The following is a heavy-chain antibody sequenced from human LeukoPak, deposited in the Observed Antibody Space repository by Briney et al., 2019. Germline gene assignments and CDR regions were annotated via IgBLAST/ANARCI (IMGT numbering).Heavy chain of an antibody. V-gene: IGHV3-23*01. Sequence: AGGSLRLSCAASGFTFSSYAMSWVRQAPGKGLEWVSAISGSGGSTYHADPVKGRFTISRDNSKNTLYLQMNSLRAEDTAVYYCAKGGYIWGSYRLYAFDIWGQGTMVTVSS. D-gene: IGHD3-16*02. CDR2: ISGSGGST. CDR3: AKGGYIWGSYRLYAFDI. CDR1: GFTFSSYA. J-gene: IGHJ3*02.